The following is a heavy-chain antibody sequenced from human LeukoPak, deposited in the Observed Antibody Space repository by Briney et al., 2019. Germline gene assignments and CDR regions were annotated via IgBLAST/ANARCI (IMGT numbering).Heavy chain of an antibody. V-gene: IGHV3-33*01. J-gene: IGHJ4*02. CDR3: AREIFGSGSYPAF. Sequence: GGSLRLSCAASGFAFNTYAMHWVRQAPGQGLEWVALIWHDGSHKFYSNSVRGQSTISRDNSKNTVSLQMNNLRPEDTAVYYCAREIFGSGSYPAFWGQGTLVTVSS. CDR2: IWHDGSHK. D-gene: IGHD3-10*01. CDR1: GFAFNTYA.